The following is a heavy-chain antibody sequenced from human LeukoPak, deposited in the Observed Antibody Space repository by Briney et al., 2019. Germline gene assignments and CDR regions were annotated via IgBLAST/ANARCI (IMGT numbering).Heavy chain of an antibody. V-gene: IGHV1-69*01. CDR1: GGTFSSYA. J-gene: IGHJ4*02. CDR2: IIPIFGTA. CDR3: ARIGFGEFHFDY. D-gene: IGHD3-10*01. Sequence: SSVKVSCKASGGTFSSYAISWVRQAPGQGLEWMGGIIPIFGTANYAQKFQGRVTITADESTSTAYMELSSLRSEDTAVYYCARIGFGEFHFDYWGQGTLVTVSS.